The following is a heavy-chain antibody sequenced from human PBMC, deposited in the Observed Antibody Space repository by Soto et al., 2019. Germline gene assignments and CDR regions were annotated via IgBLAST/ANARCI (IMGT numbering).Heavy chain of an antibody. CDR2: IDYSGST. CDR1: GCSITSGGYY. CDR3: ARAPRYFDILTGSYYFDY. D-gene: IGHD3-9*01. J-gene: IGHJ4*02. Sequence: QVQLQESGPGLVKPSQTLSLTCTVSGCSITSGGYYWSWIRQHPGKGLEWIGYIDYSGSTDYNPSLKSRVTISVDTSKNLFSLKVSSVTAADTAVYYCARAPRYFDILTGSYYFDYWGQGTLVTVSS. V-gene: IGHV4-31*03.